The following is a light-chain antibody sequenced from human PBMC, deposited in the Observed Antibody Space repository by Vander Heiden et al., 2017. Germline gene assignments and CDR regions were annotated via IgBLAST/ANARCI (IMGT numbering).Light chain of an antibody. Sequence: QSGLAQPPSASGTPGQRVSISCSGGSSNIGGNTVNWYQQLPGTAPKLLIYNNNQRPSGVPDRLSGSKSGTSASLAISGLQSEDEADYHCTAWDDSLNARVFGGGTKVTVL. CDR3: TAWDDSLNARV. V-gene: IGLV1-44*01. CDR2: NNN. CDR1: SSNIGGNT. J-gene: IGLJ3*02.